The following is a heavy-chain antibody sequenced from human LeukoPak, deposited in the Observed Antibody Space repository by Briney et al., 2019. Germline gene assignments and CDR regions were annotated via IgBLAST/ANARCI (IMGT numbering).Heavy chain of an antibody. CDR2: INPNTGDT. V-gene: IGHV1-2*02. D-gene: IGHD6-6*01. J-gene: IGHJ4*02. CDR1: GYTFTGYY. CDR3: ARGGWGSSPYFDY. Sequence: ASVKVSCKASGYTFTGYYMHWVRQAPGQGLEWVGSINPNTGDTNYPQNFQGRVTMTRDTSISTAYMGLSRLRSDDTAVYYCARGGWGSSPYFDYWGQGTLVTVSS.